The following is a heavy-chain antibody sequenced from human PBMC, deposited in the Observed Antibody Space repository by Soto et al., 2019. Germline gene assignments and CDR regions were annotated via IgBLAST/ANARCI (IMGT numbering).Heavy chain of an antibody. D-gene: IGHD3-10*01. J-gene: IGHJ4*02. CDR2: VNPILSMS. CDR3: ATSYGSGYRAFDY. Sequence: QVQLVQSGAEVKRPGSSVKVSCKASGDTFSFYSINWVRQAPGLGLEWMGRVNPILSMSNYAQRFQGRVTMNADKSTSTAYMELSGLRYEDTAMYYCATSYGSGYRAFDYWGQGALVTVSS. CDR1: GDTFSFYS. V-gene: IGHV1-69*04.